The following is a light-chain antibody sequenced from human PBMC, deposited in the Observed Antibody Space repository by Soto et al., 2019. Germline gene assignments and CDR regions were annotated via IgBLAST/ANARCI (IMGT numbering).Light chain of an antibody. Sequence: EIVQMQSQGILSLSPWERATLLCGASQTLRRTYIAWYQQKPGQAPRVLIYGASKRATGIPNRFSGSGSGTDFSLTISRLEPEDFAVYYCHQYDNAPQTYGQGTKVDI. CDR3: HQYDNAPQT. J-gene: IGKJ2*01. CDR2: GAS. CDR1: QTLRRTY. V-gene: IGKV3-20*01.